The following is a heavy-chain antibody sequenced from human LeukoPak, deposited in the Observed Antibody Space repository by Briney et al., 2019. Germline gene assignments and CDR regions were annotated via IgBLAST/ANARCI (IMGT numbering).Heavy chain of an antibody. CDR1: GYTFTNFV. J-gene: IGHJ4*02. Sequence: ASVKVSCKSSGYTFTNFVISWVRQAPGQGLEWMGWVSGFNGNTNYPQKFQGRVSMTTDSSTSSAYMELTSLSSDDTAVYFCARGSITNRNFDSWGQGTLVTVSS. CDR3: ARGSITNRNFDS. CDR2: VSGFNGNT. V-gene: IGHV1-18*01. D-gene: IGHD1-14*01.